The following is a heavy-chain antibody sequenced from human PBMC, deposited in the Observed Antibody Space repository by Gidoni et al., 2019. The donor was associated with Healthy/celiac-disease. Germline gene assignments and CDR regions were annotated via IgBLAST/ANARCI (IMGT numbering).Heavy chain of an antibody. V-gene: IGHV3-21*01. J-gene: IGHJ4*02. Sequence: EVQLVESGGGLVKPGGPLRLSGAASGFTFSSYSMNWVRQAPGKGLELVSSISSSSSYIYYADSVKGRFTISRDNAKNSLYLQMNSLRAEDTAVYYCARDTDYCSGGSCYSILDYWGQGTLVTVSS. D-gene: IGHD2-15*01. CDR3: ARDTDYCSGGSCYSILDY. CDR1: GFTFSSYS. CDR2: ISSSSSYI.